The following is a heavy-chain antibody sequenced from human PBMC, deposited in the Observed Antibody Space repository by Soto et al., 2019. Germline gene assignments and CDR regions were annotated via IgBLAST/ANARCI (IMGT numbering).Heavy chain of an antibody. V-gene: IGHV1-8*01. D-gene: IGHD3-3*01. CDR2: MNPNSGNT. CDR3: ARGNYDFWSGYYGYYYYYMDV. Sequence: ASVKVSCKASGYTFTSYDINWVRQAPGQGLEWMGWMNPNSGNTGYAQKFQGRVTMTRNTSISTAYMELSSLRSADTAVYYCARGNYDFWSGYYGYYYYYMDVWGKGTTVTVS. J-gene: IGHJ6*03. CDR1: GYTFTSYD.